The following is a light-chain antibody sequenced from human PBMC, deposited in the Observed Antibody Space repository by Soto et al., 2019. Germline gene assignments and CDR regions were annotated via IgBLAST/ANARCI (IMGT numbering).Light chain of an antibody. Sequence: QSALTQPASVSGSPGQSITISCTGTGSDVGGYDYVSWYQHHPGKAPKVMIYEVTNRPSGVSNRFSGSKSGNTASLTISGLLAEEEADYYCSSYKSSSTYVFGTGTKVTV. J-gene: IGLJ1*01. CDR2: EVT. CDR3: SSYKSSSTYV. CDR1: GSDVGGYDY. V-gene: IGLV2-14*01.